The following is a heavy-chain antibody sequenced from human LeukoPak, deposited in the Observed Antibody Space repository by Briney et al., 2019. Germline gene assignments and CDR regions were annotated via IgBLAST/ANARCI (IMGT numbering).Heavy chain of an antibody. V-gene: IGHV7-4-1*02. CDR3: ARAYQRLGGLSFPDS. D-gene: IGHD3-16*02. Sequence: ASVKVSCKASGYTFTNYAMNWVRQAPGQGLEWMGWINPNTGNPTYAQGFTGRFVFSLDTSVTTTCLQISGLKAEDTAVYYCARAYQRLGGLSFPDSWGQGTLVTVSS. J-gene: IGHJ5*01. CDR1: GYTFTNYA. CDR2: INPNTGNP.